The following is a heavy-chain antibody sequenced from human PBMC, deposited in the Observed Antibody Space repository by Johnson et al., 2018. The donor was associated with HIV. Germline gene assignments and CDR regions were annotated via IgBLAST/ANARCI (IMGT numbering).Heavy chain of an antibody. CDR3: AGAPIRTSDAGAFDI. V-gene: IGHV3-33*05. CDR1: GFTFADYG. D-gene: IGHD3-10*01. CDR2: IAHDESIT. Sequence: QVQLVESGGGVVQPGGSLRLSCAASGFTFADYGMHWVRQPPGKGLVWVAFIAHDESITHYADSVKGGFTISRDNAKNSLYLQMNSLRADDTAVYYCAGAPIRTSDAGAFDIWGQGTMFTVSS. J-gene: IGHJ3*02.